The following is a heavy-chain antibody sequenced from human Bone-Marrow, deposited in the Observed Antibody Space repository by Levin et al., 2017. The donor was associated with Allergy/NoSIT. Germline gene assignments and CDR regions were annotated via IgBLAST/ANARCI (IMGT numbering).Heavy chain of an antibody. D-gene: IGHD3-10*01. CDR1: GYFFTGYY. CDR2: INPNSGGT. CDR3: ARDRSGSYTYFDY. Sequence: GESLKISCKASGYFFTGYYIQWVRQAPGQGLEWLGWINPNSGGTDHAQKFQGKPTMTRDTSTGTVYMELSRLTADDTAVYYCARDRSGSYTYFDYWSQGTLVTVSS. J-gene: IGHJ4*02. V-gene: IGHV1-2*02.